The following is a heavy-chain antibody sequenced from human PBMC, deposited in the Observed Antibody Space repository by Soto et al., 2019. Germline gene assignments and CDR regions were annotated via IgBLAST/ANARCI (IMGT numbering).Heavy chain of an antibody. J-gene: IGHJ6*02. V-gene: IGHV3-73*01. D-gene: IGHD2-2*01. Sequence: GGSLRLSCAASGFTFSGSPMHWVRQASGKGLEWVGRIRSKANSYATAYAASVKGRFTISRDDSKNTAYLQMNSLKTEDTAVYYCARLNQLQVGDYYYYGMDVWGQGTTVTVSS. CDR2: IRSKANSYAT. CDR1: GFTFSGSP. CDR3: ARLNQLQVGDYYYYGMDV.